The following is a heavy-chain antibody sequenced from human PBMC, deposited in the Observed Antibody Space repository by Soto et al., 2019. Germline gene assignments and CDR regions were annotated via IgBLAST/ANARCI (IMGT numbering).Heavy chain of an antibody. D-gene: IGHD6-19*01. CDR1: GFTFSSYG. J-gene: IGHJ4*02. CDR3: ARGEAGANFDY. V-gene: IGHV3-33*01. Sequence: QVQLVESGGGVVQPGRSLRLSCAASGFTFSSYGMHWVRQAPGKGLEWVAVIWYDGSNKYYADSVKGRFTISRDNSKNTLYLQMNSLRAEDTAVYYCARGEAGANFDYWGQGTLVTVSS. CDR2: IWYDGSNK.